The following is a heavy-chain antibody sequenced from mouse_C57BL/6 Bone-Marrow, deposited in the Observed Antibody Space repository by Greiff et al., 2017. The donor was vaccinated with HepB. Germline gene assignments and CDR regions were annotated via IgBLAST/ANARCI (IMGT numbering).Heavy chain of an antibody. CDR3: TGYGSSYSAAWFAY. D-gene: IGHD1-1*01. V-gene: IGHV6-3*01. CDR2: IRLKSDNYAT. CDR1: GFTFSNYW. J-gene: IGHJ3*01. Sequence: EVKLVESGGGLVQPGGSMKLSCVASGFTFSNYWMNWVRQSPEKGLEWVAQIRLKSDNYATHYAESVKGRFTISRDDSKSSVYLQMNNLRAEDTGIYYCTGYGSSYSAAWFAYWGQGTLVTVSA.